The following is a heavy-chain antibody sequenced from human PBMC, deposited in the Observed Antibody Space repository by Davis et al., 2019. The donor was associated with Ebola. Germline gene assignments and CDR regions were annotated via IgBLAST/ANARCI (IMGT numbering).Heavy chain of an antibody. D-gene: IGHD6-6*01. CDR1: GGSLSNYV. Sequence: SETLSLTCTVSGGSLSNYVWSWIRQPPGKGLEWVVYMYYSGYTSYNPSLKSRVSISLDTTKNQFSLKMTSVTAADTAVYYCARQVVSPGAYYYGIDVWGKGTTVTVSS. CDR3: ARQVVSPGAYYYGIDV. CDR2: MYYSGYT. J-gene: IGHJ6*04. V-gene: IGHV4-59*01.